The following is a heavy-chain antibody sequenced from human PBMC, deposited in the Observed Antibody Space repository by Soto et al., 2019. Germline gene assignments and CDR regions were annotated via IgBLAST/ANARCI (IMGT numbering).Heavy chain of an antibody. D-gene: IGHD4-17*01. J-gene: IGHJ6*02. CDR2: VAGNVSNR. CDR1: GISFTTYA. V-gene: IGHV3-23*01. Sequence: PGGSLRLSCAASGISFTTYAMTWVRQAPGKGLEWVSTVAGNVSNRHYADFVKGRFTISRDNSKNTLSLQMSSLRAEDTAVYYCAGDYLRLNSLNGNYYSYGMDVWGQGTAVTVSS. CDR3: AGDYLRLNSLNGNYYSYGMDV.